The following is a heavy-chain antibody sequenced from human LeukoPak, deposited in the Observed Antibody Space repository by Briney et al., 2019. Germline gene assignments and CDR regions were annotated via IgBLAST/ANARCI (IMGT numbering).Heavy chain of an antibody. J-gene: IGHJ4*02. V-gene: IGHV4-61*02. D-gene: IGHD3-22*01. CDR3: ARGTRYYYDSSGYLNY. CDR1: GGSISSGSYY. Sequence: SETLSLTCTVSGGSISSGSYYWSWIRQPAGRGLEWIGRIYTSGSTNYNPSLKSRVTISVDTSKNQFSLKLSSVTAADTAVYYCARGTRYYYDSSGYLNYWGQGTLVTVSS. CDR2: IYTSGST.